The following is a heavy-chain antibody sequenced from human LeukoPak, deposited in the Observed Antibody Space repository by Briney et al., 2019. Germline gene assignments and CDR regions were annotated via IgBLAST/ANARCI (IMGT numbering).Heavy chain of an antibody. J-gene: IGHJ3*02. V-gene: IGHV1-18*01. D-gene: IGHD3-3*01. CDR3: ARGSDYDFWSGFPNVVLDAFDI. Sequence: GASVKVSCKASGYTFTSYGISWVRQAPGQGLEWMGWISAYNGNTNYAQKLQGRVTMTTDTSTSTAYMELRSLRSDDTAVYYCARGSDYDFWSGFPNVVLDAFDIWGQGTMVTVSS. CDR2: ISAYNGNT. CDR1: GYTFTSYG.